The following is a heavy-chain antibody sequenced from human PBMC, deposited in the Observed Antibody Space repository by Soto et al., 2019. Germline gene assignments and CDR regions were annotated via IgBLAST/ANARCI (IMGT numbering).Heavy chain of an antibody. CDR1: GYTFTSYG. V-gene: IGHV1-18*01. D-gene: IGHD1-1*01. CDR2: ISAYNGYT. Sequence: GASVKVSCKAPGYTFTSYGISCVRQAPGQGLEWMGWISAYNGYTNFAQNLQGRVTMTTDTSTSTVYMELRSLRSDDTAMYYCARGTTTFDIWGQVTMVTVSS. J-gene: IGHJ3*02. CDR3: ARGTTTFDI.